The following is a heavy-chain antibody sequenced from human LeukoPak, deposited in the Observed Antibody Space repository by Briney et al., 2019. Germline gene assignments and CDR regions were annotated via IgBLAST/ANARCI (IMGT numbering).Heavy chain of an antibody. J-gene: IGHJ4*02. V-gene: IGHV3-30*04. CDR2: ITYDGSNK. D-gene: IGHD6-19*01. CDR3: ARPRIDSSGGGYYFDY. Sequence: GGSLRLSCAASGFTFSSYGMHWVRQAPGKGLEWVAVITYDGSNKYYADSVQGRFTISRDKSKNTLYLQMNSLRAEDTAVYYCARPRIDSSGGGYYFDYWGQGTLVTVSS. CDR1: GFTFSSYG.